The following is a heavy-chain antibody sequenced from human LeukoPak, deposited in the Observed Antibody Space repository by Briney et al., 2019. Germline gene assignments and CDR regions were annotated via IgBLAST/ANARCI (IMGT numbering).Heavy chain of an antibody. Sequence: GGSLRLSCAASGFTFSSYAMSWVRQAPGKGLVWVSHVNSDGSSTTSADSVKGRFTISRDNAKNTLYLQMNSLRAEDTAVYYCARDRDDSSGYYLDYWGQGTLVTVSS. D-gene: IGHD3-22*01. CDR1: GFTFSSYA. CDR3: ARDRDDSSGYYLDY. CDR2: VNSDGSST. J-gene: IGHJ4*02. V-gene: IGHV3-74*01.